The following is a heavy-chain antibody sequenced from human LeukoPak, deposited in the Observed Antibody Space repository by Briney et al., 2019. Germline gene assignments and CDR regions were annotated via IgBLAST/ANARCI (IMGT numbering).Heavy chain of an antibody. J-gene: IGHJ4*02. CDR3: ASPGRWYGSGKGSRDY. CDR2: IYYSGST. V-gene: IGHV4-39*01. CDR1: GGSISSSSYY. D-gene: IGHD3-10*01. Sequence: NPSETLSLTCTVSGGSISSSSYYWGWIRQPPGKGLEWIGSIYYSGSTYYNPSLKSRVTISVDPSKNQFSLKLSSVTAADTAVCYCASPGRWYGSGKGSRDYWGQGTLVTVSS.